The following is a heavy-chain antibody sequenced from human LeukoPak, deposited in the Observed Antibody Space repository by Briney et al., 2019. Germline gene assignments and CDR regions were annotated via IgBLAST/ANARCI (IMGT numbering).Heavy chain of an antibody. V-gene: IGHV3-21*01. D-gene: IGHD2-2*01. Sequence: PGGSLRLSCAASGFTFSSYSMNWVRQAPGKGLEWVSSISSSSSYIYYADSVKGRFTISRDNANNSLYLQMNSLRAEDTAVYYCVRGGYCGSSICYSLNAFDIWGQGTTVTVSA. CDR1: GFTFSSYS. CDR3: VRGGYCGSSICYSLNAFDI. J-gene: IGHJ3*02. CDR2: ISSSSSYI.